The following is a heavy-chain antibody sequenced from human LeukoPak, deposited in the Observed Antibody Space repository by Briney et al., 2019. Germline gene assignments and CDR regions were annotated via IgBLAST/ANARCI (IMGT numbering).Heavy chain of an antibody. CDR3: ANDLRLGGRGPEN. D-gene: IGHD3-16*01. V-gene: IGHV3-30*18. CDR1: GFTFSSYG. CDR2: ISYDGSNK. J-gene: IGHJ4*02. Sequence: GGSLRLSCAASGFTFSSYGMHWVRQAPGKGLEWVAVISYDGSNKYYADSVKGRFTISRDNAKNSLYLQMNSLRAEDTAVYFCANDLRLGGRGPENWGQGTLVTVSS.